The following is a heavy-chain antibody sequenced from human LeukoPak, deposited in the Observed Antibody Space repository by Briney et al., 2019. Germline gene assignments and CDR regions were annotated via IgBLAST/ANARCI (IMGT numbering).Heavy chain of an antibody. CDR3: ARDRAGASTDYFDY. J-gene: IGHJ4*02. D-gene: IGHD3-10*01. Sequence: SETLSLTCAVYGGSFSGYYWSWIRQPPGKGLEWIGEINHSGSTNYNPSLKSRVTISVDTSKNQFSLKLSSVTAADTAVYYCARDRAGASTDYFDYWGQGTLVTVSS. CDR1: GGSFSGYY. CDR2: INHSGST. V-gene: IGHV4-34*01.